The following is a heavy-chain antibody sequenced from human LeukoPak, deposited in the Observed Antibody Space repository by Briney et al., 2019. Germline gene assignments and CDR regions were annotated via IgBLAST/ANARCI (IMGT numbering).Heavy chain of an antibody. CDR1: GFTFTNYW. J-gene: IGHJ4*02. Sequence: PGGSLRLSCAASGFTFTNYWMHWVRQAPGEGRVWVSGINHDGTGTYYAGSVKGRFTISRDNAKNTVDLRMNGLRAEATNVYSCATVSEYWGQGTLVTVSS. CDR2: INHDGTGT. CDR3: ATVSEY. V-gene: IGHV3-74*01.